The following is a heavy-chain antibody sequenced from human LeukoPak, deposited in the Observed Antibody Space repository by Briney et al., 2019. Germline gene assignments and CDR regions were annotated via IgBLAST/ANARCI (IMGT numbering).Heavy chain of an antibody. CDR1: GFTFSRYV. CDR2: ISCSGGRT. Sequence: GGPLGLSCAAAGFTFSRYVMSWLRQAPGKGLEWVSAISCSGGRTYYADSVKGRFTISRDNSKNTLYLQMNSLRAEDTAVYYCANLYDILSDFDCWGQGTVVIVSS. CDR3: ANLYDILSDFDC. V-gene: IGHV3-23*01. D-gene: IGHD3-9*01. J-gene: IGHJ5*01.